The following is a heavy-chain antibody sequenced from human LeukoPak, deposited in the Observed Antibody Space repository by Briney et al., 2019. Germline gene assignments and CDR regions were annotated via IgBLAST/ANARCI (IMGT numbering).Heavy chain of an antibody. Sequence: GGSLRLSCAASGFTFSSYAMSWVRQAPGKGLEWVSAISGSGGSTYYADSVKGRFTISRDNAKNSLYLQMNSLRAEDAAVYYCARDRATRPNIAAAGSYYFDYWGQGTLVTVSS. D-gene: IGHD6-13*01. CDR1: GFTFSSYA. CDR2: ISGSGGST. V-gene: IGHV3-23*01. J-gene: IGHJ4*02. CDR3: ARDRATRPNIAAAGSYYFDY.